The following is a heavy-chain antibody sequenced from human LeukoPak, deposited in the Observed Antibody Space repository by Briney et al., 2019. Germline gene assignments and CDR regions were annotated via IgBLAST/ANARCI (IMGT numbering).Heavy chain of an antibody. CDR1: GFTFSSYG. CDR2: IYYSGST. V-gene: IGHV4-39*07. J-gene: IGHJ6*03. D-gene: IGHD2-15*01. CDR3: ARAIALGYCSGGSCYPTRYYYYYMDV. Sequence: TGGSLRLSCAASGFTFSSYGMHWVRQPPGKGLEWIGSIYYSGSTYYNPSLKSRVTISVDTSKNQFSLKLSSVTAADTAVYYCARAIALGYCSGGSCYPTRYYYYYMDVWGKGTTVTVSS.